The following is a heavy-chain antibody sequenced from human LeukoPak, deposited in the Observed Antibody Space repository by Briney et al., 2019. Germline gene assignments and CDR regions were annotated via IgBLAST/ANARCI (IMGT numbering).Heavy chain of an antibody. CDR2: VYTSGST. J-gene: IGHJ4*02. Sequence: PSETLSLTCSVSGGSISGYYWTWIRQPAGKGLEWIGRVYTSGSTHYNPSLKTRLTMSVDTSKNQFSLKLTSVTAADTAVYYCAREAVATGGVDYWGQGTLVTVSS. D-gene: IGHD5-12*01. CDR3: AREAVATGGVDY. CDR1: GGSISGYY. V-gene: IGHV4-4*07.